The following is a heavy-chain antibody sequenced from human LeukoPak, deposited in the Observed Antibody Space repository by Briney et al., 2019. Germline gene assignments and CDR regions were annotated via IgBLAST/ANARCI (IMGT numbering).Heavy chain of an antibody. CDR2: INSDGRST. J-gene: IGHJ6*04. V-gene: IGHV3-74*01. CDR1: GFTFSSYW. D-gene: IGHD3-10*02. CDR3: AELGITMIGGV. Sequence: PGGSLRLSCAASGFTFSSYWMHWVRHAPGKGLVWVSRINSDGRSTSYADFVKGRFTISRDNAKNSLYLQMNSLRAEDTAVYYCAELGITMIGGVWGKGTTVTISS.